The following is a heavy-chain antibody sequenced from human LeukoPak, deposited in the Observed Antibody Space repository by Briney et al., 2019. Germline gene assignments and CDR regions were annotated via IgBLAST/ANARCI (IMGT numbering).Heavy chain of an antibody. CDR3: ARDRVEYSSSAGDY. CDR1: GGTSSSYA. Sequence: SVKVSCKASGGTSSSYAISWVRQAPGQGLEWMGRIIPILGIANYAQKFQGRVTITADKSTSTAYMELSSLRSEDTAVYYCARDRVEYSSSAGDYWGQGTLVTVSS. J-gene: IGHJ4*02. D-gene: IGHD6-6*01. V-gene: IGHV1-69*04. CDR2: IIPILGIA.